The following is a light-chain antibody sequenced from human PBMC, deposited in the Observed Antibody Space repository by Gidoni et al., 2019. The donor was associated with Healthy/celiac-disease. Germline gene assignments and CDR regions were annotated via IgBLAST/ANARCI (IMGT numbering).Light chain of an antibody. Sequence: QSVLTQPPSVSGAPGQRVPISCTGSSSNIGAGYDVHWYQQLPGTATKLLIYGNSNRPSGVPDRFSGSKSGTSASLAISGLQAEDEADYYCQSYDSSLSGFYVFGTGTKVTVL. CDR1: SSNIGAGYD. CDR2: GNS. J-gene: IGLJ1*01. CDR3: QSYDSSLSGFYV. V-gene: IGLV1-40*01.